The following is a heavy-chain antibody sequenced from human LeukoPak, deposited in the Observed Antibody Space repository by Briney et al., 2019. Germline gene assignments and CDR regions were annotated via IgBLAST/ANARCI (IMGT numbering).Heavy chain of an antibody. J-gene: IGHJ5*02. Sequence: GGSLRLSCAASGFTFSDYYMSWIRQAPGKGLEWVSYISFSGSTIYYADSVKGRFTISRDNAKNSLYLQMNSLRAEDTAVYYCARDPSSGWYLKGWFDPWGQGTLVTVSS. D-gene: IGHD6-19*01. CDR2: ISFSGSTI. CDR3: ARDPSSGWYLKGWFDP. V-gene: IGHV3-11*04. CDR1: GFTFSDYY.